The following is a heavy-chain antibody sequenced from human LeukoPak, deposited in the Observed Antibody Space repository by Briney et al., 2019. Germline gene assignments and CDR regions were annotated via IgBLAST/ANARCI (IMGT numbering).Heavy chain of an antibody. D-gene: IGHD3-16*01. CDR2: ISSSGSTI. CDR1: GFTFSSYE. J-gene: IGHJ4*02. Sequence: GGSLRLSCAVSGFTFSSYEMTWVRQAPGKGLEWVSYISSSGSTIYYADSVKGRFTISRDNAKNSLYLQMNSLRAEDTAVYYCAKWGSGYYFDYWGQGTLVTVPS. V-gene: IGHV3-48*03. CDR3: AKWGSGYYFDY.